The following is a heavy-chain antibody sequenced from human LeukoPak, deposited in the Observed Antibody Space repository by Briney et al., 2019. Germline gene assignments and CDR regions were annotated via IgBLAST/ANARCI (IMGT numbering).Heavy chain of an antibody. CDR3: ARAVTVTTPFDY. V-gene: IGHV4-59*08. D-gene: IGHD4-17*01. CDR2: IHYSGST. J-gene: IGHJ4*02. CDR1: GGSISSYY. Sequence: SETLSLTCTVSGGSISSYYWSWIRQPPGKGLEWIGYIHYSGSTNYNPSLKSRVTISVDTSKNQFSLKLSSVTAADTAVYYCARAVTVTTPFDYWGQGTLVTVSS.